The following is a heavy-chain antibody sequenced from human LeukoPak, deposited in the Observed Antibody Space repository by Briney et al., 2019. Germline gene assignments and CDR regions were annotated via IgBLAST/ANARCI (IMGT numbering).Heavy chain of an antibody. V-gene: IGHV3-30*03. CDR1: GFTFSSYG. CDR2: ILYDGTNQ. D-gene: IGHD4-17*01. J-gene: IGHJ4*02. Sequence: GGSLRLSCAASGFTFSSYGMHWVRQAPGKGLEWVAVILYDGTNQYYADSVKGRFSISRDNSRNTLYLQMNSLKVEDTAVYYCARDFRDYRDYVAYFDSWGQGTLVTVSS. CDR3: ARDFRDYRDYVAYFDS.